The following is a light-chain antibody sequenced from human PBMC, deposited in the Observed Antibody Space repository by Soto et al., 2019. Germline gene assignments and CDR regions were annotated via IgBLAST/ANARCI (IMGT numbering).Light chain of an antibody. J-gene: IGKJ3*01. CDR3: QQFGSSPRFT. CDR2: GAS. Sequence: EIVLTQSPGTLSLSPGERATLSCRASQSINNRYLAWYQQKPGQAPRLLIYGASSRATGIPDRFIGSGSGTDFTITISRLEPEDFAVYYCQQFGSSPRFTFGPGTKVDIK. CDR1: QSINNRY. V-gene: IGKV3-20*01.